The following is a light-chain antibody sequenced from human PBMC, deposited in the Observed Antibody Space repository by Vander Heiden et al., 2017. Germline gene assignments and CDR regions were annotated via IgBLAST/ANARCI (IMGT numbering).Light chain of an antibody. J-gene: IGKJ1*01. CDR2: AAS. Sequence: IRITQFPSSLSASTEDRVAITCRASQGINTYLAWYQEKAGKAHKLLIYAASTLQSGVPSRFSGSGSGTDFTLTISRLQSEDSATYYCLQYYAYPQTFGQGTKVEI. CDR1: QGINTY. CDR3: LQYYAYPQT. V-gene: IGKV1-8*01.